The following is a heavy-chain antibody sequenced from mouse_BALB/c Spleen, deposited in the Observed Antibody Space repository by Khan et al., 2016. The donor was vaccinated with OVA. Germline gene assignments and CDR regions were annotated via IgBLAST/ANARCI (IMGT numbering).Heavy chain of an antibody. Sequence: QVQLKESGAELARPWASVTLSCKASGYTFTSYCMQWVKQRPGQGLEWIGAIYPGDGDTRYTQKFKGKATLTADKSSSTAYMQLSCLASEDSAVYYCASAITYYYAMDYWGQGTSVTVSS. CDR3: ASAITYYYAMDY. V-gene: IGHV1-87*01. CDR2: IYPGDGDT. CDR1: GYTFTSYC. J-gene: IGHJ4*01.